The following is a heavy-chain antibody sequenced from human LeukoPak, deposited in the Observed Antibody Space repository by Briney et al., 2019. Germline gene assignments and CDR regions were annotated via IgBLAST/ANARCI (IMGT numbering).Heavy chain of an antibody. CDR1: GGSFSGYY. CDR3: ARDQTGDFDY. Sequence: PSETLSLTCAVYGGSFSGYYWSWIRQPPGKGLEWIGYIYYSGSTNYNPSLKSRVTISVDTSKNQFSLKLSSVTAADTAVYYCARDQTGDFDYWGQGTLVTVSS. CDR2: IYYSGST. D-gene: IGHD7-27*01. V-gene: IGHV4-59*01. J-gene: IGHJ4*02.